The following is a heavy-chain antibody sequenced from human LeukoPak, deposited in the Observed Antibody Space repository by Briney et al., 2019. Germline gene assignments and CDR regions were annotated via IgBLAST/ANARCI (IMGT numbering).Heavy chain of an antibody. CDR3: ARRRVVVASTDGASGAFDI. V-gene: IGHV4-59*06. Sequence: SETLSLTCTVSGGSISSYYWSWIRQHPGKGLEWIGYIYYSGSTYYNPSLRSRVTISVDTSKNQFSLRLSSVTAADTAVYFCARRRVVVASTDGASGAFDIWGQGTMVTVSS. J-gene: IGHJ3*02. D-gene: IGHD2-15*01. CDR1: GGSISSYY. CDR2: IYYSGST.